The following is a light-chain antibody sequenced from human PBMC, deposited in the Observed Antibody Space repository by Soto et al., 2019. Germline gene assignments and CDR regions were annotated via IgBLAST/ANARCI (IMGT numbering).Light chain of an antibody. CDR3: GSYTSSSTLYV. J-gene: IGLJ1*01. Sequence: QSVLTQPASVSGSPGQSITISCTGTSSDVGGYNYVSWYQQHPGKAPKLMIYDVSNRPSGVSNLFAGSKSGNTASLTISGLQADDEADYYCGSYTSSSTLYVFGTGTKLTVL. CDR2: DVS. CDR1: SSDVGGYNY. V-gene: IGLV2-14*01.